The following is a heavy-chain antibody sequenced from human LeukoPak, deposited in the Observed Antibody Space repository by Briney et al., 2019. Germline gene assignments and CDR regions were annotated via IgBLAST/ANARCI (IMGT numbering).Heavy chain of an antibody. Sequence: SETLSLTCTASGGSISSYYWSWLRQPAGKGLEWIGRIYTSGSTNYNPSLKSRVTMSVDTSKNQFSLKLSSVTAADTAVYYCARYGCSGGSCYVDYWGQGTLVTVSS. J-gene: IGHJ4*02. CDR1: GGSISSYY. D-gene: IGHD2-15*01. V-gene: IGHV4-4*07. CDR2: IYTSGST. CDR3: ARYGCSGGSCYVDY.